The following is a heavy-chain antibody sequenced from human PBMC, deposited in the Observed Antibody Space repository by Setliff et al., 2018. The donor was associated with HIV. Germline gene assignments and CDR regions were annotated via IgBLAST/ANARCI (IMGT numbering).Heavy chain of an antibody. Sequence: PGGSLRLSCAASGFTFVSCAMNWVRQAPGKGLEWVSSITGGGVTTYYADSVKGRFTISRDNAKNSLYLQMNTLRAEDTAVYYCAREGITGTTLHPYWGQGTLVTVSS. CDR2: ITGGGVTT. CDR1: GFTFVSCA. J-gene: IGHJ4*02. V-gene: IGHV3-23*01. CDR3: AREGITGTTLHPY. D-gene: IGHD1-7*01.